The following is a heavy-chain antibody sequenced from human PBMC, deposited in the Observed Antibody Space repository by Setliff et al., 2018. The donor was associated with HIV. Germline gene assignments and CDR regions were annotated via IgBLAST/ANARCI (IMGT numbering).Heavy chain of an antibody. Sequence: SVKVSCKASGGTFSSYAISWVRQAPGQGLEWMGKIMPMLGTANYAQKFQGRVTITADESTSTVYMELRSLTSKDTAMYYCARDAGYIGSSWDRWGQGTLVTV. CDR3: ARDAGYIGSSWDR. CDR1: GGTFSSYA. V-gene: IGHV1-69*11. J-gene: IGHJ4*02. D-gene: IGHD5-12*01. CDR2: IMPMLGTA.